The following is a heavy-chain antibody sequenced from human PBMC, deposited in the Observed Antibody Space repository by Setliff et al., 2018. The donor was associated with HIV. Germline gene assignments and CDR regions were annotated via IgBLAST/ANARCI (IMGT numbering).Heavy chain of an antibody. V-gene: IGHV4-34*01. CDR3: ARGSGYFSYFDY. CDR1: GGSVSGYY. D-gene: IGHD3-22*01. Sequence: PSETLSLPCAVYGGSVSGYYWSWIRQPPGKGLEWIGEINHSGSTNYNPSFKSRVTISVDTSKNQFSLKLSSVTAADTSVYYGARGSGYFSYFDYWGQGTLVTVSS. J-gene: IGHJ4*02. CDR2: INHSGST.